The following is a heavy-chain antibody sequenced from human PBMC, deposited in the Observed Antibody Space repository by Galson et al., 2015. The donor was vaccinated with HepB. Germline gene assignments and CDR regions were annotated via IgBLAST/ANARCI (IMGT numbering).Heavy chain of an antibody. Sequence: SLRLSCAASGFTFSSYSMNWVRQAPGKGLEWVSSISSSSSYIYYADSVKGRFTISRDNAKNSLYLQMNSLRAEDTAVYYCARGPIIGSTSCYFLVDPWGQGTLVTVSS. J-gene: IGHJ5*02. V-gene: IGHV3-21*01. D-gene: IGHD2-2*01. CDR2: ISSSSSYI. CDR1: GFTFSSYS. CDR3: ARGPIIGSTSCYFLVDP.